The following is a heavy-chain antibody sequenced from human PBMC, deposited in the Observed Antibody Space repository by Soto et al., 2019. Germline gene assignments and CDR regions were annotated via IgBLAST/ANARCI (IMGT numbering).Heavy chain of an antibody. CDR3: AKVGGYGDHRGDYYIDD. CDR2: ISGSGGST. D-gene: IGHD4-17*01. J-gene: IGHJ4*02. V-gene: IGHV3-23*01. CDR1: GFTFSSYA. Sequence: GGSLRLSCAASGFTFSSYAMSWVRQAPGKGLEWVSAISGSGGSTYYADSVKGRFTISRNNSKNTLYLQMNSLRAEDTAVYYCAKVGGYGDHRGDYYIDDWGQGTLVTVSS.